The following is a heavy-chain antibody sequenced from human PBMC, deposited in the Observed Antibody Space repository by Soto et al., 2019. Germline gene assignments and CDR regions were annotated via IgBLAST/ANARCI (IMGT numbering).Heavy chain of an antibody. CDR1: GGTFSSYT. CDR2: IIPILGIA. D-gene: IGHD6-13*01. Sequence: QVQLVQSGAEVKKPGSSVKVSCKASGGTFSSYTISWVRQAPGQGLEWMGRIIPILGIANYAQKFQGRVTITADKSTSTAYMELSSLRSEDTAVYYCARHGSSWYGGWFDPWGQGTLVTVSS. V-gene: IGHV1-69*02. J-gene: IGHJ5*02. CDR3: ARHGSSWYGGWFDP.